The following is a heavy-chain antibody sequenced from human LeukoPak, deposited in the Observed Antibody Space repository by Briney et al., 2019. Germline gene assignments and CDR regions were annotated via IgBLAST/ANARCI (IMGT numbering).Heavy chain of an antibody. Sequence: PSETLSLTCTVSGGSISNYYWSWIRQPPGRGLEWIGSIYYSGSTYYNPSLKSRVTISVDTSKNQFSLKLSSVTAADTAVYYCARHYGPRGQGTLVTVSS. J-gene: IGHJ5*02. CDR1: GGSISNYY. V-gene: IGHV4-39*01. CDR3: ARHYGP. D-gene: IGHD3-16*01. CDR2: IYYSGST.